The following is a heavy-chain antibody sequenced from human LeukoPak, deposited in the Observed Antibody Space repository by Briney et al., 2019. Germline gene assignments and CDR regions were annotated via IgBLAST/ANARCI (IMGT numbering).Heavy chain of an antibody. CDR3: AKDARSCFLYYYSYIDV. D-gene: IGHD2-2*01. V-gene: IGHV3-30*18. CDR1: GVTFIRYG. Sequence: GGSLRRSGAASGVTFIRYGMHWVRQAPSKGLVGVVVISYDGSNKYYAASVKGRFTISSANSKNTLYLQMNSLRADDTTVYYCAKDARSCFLYYYSYIDVWGKGTTVTVSS. J-gene: IGHJ6*03. CDR2: ISYDGSNK.